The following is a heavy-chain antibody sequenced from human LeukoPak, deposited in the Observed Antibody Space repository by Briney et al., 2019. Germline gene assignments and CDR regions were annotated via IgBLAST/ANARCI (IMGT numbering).Heavy chain of an antibody. CDR1: GFTFSSYA. J-gene: IGHJ4*02. CDR3: AREAWDILTGYSDY. D-gene: IGHD3-9*01. CDR2: ISYDGSNK. V-gene: IGHV3-30*04. Sequence: GRSLRLSCAASGFTFSSYAMHWVRQAPGKGLGWVAVISYDGSNKYYADSVKGRFTISRDNSKNTLYLQMNSLRAEDTAVYYCAREAWDILTGYSDYWGQGTLVTVSS.